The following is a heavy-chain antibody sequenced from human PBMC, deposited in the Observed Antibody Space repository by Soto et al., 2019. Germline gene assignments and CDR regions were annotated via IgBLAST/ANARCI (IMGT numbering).Heavy chain of an antibody. CDR1: GGSISSGEYY. CDR3: ARWLRRDWYFDL. D-gene: IGHD3-22*01. CDR2: IYYSENT. Sequence: QVQLQESGPGLVKPSQTLSLTCTVSGGSISSGEYYWSWIRQPPGKGLEWIGYIYYSENTYYNPSLKSRVTISGDTSKNQVSLNLTSVTAADAAVYYCARWLRRDWYFDLWGSGTLVPVSS. J-gene: IGHJ2*01. V-gene: IGHV4-30-4*01.